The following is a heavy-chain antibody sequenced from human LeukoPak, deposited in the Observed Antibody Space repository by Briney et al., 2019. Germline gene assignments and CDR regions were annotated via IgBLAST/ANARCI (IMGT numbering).Heavy chain of an antibody. D-gene: IGHD4-17*01. Sequence: ASQTLSLTCTVSGGSISSGDYYWSWIRQPPGKGLEWIGYIYYSGSTYYNPSPKSRVTISVDTSKNQFSLKLSSVTAADTAVYYCARYRGEPTTFDYWGQGTLVTVSS. CDR3: ARYRGEPTTFDY. CDR1: GGSISSGDYY. V-gene: IGHV4-30-4*01. CDR2: IYYSGST. J-gene: IGHJ4*02.